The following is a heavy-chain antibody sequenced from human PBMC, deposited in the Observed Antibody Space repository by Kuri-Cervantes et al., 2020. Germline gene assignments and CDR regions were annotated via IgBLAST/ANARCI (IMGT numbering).Heavy chain of an antibody. Sequence: SKTLSLTCDVYDGSLTGYSWTWIRQSPGKGLEWIGEVNHSGDTNYNSSLKSRVTISVDKSKNQFSLKLSSVTAADTAVYYCARGRGGWTYYYYYMDVWGKGTTVTVSS. J-gene: IGHJ6*03. CDR3: ARGRGGWTYYYYYMDV. CDR2: VNHSGDT. D-gene: IGHD6-19*01. CDR1: DGSLTGYS. V-gene: IGHV4-34*01.